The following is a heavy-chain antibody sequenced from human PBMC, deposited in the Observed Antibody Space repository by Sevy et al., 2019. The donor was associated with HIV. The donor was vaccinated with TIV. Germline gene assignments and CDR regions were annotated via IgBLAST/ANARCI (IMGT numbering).Heavy chain of an antibody. D-gene: IGHD4-17*01. CDR1: GFTFSSYG. CDR3: AKDPSLHDYGDYFDY. J-gene: IGHJ4*02. Sequence: GGCLRLSCAASGFTFSSYGMHWVRQAPGKGLEWVAVISYDGSNKYYADSVKGRFTISRDNSKITLYLQMNSLRAEDTAVYYCAKDPSLHDYGDYFDYWGQGTLVTVSS. CDR2: ISYDGSNK. V-gene: IGHV3-30*18.